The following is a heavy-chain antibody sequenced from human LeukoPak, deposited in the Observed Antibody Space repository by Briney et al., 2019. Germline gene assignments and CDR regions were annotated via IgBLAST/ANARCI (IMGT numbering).Heavy chain of an antibody. D-gene: IGHD6-19*01. CDR1: GGSISSYY. CDR3: ASTGGIAVAPGYYGMDV. J-gene: IGHJ6*02. Sequence: SETLSLTCTVSGGSISSYYWSWIRQPPGKGLEWIGYIYYSGSTNYNPSLKSRVTISVDTSKNQFSLKLSSVTAADTAVCYCASTGGIAVAPGYYGMDVWGQGTTVTVSS. CDR2: IYYSGST. V-gene: IGHV4-59*08.